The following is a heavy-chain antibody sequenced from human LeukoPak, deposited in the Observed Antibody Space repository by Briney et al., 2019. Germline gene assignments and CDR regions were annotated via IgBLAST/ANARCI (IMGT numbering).Heavy chain of an antibody. J-gene: IGHJ3*02. CDR1: GFTFSSYG. CDR2: IRYDGSNK. Sequence: GGSLRLSCAASGFTFSSYGMHWVRQAPGKGLEWVAFIRYDGSNKYYADSVKGRFTISRDNSKNTLYLQMNSLRAEDTAVYYCANIPPGQQLVRLRFIDAFDIWGQGTMVTVSS. V-gene: IGHV3-30*02. CDR3: ANIPPGQQLVRLRFIDAFDI. D-gene: IGHD6-13*01.